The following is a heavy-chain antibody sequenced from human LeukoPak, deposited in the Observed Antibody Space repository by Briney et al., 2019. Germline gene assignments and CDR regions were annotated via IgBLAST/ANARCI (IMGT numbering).Heavy chain of an antibody. Sequence: ASVKVSCKASGYTFTSYDINWVRQATGQGLEWTGWINPNSGGTNYAQKFQGRVTMTRDTSISTAYMELSRLRSDDTAVYYCAREARLPGRVVAAQPLNYWGQGTLVTVSS. D-gene: IGHD2-15*01. J-gene: IGHJ4*02. CDR1: GYTFTSYD. CDR3: AREARLPGRVVAAQPLNY. CDR2: INPNSGGT. V-gene: IGHV1-2*02.